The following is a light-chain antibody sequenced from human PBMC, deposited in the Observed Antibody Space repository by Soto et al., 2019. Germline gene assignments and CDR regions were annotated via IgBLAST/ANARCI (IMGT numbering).Light chain of an antibody. Sequence: EIVLTQSPGTLSLSPGESETLSCRASQSVRSNYLAWYQQKPGQAPRLLIYGASSRATGIPDRFSGSGSGPDFTLTISRLEPEDFAVYYCQHYGSSAYTFGQGTTLEIK. CDR2: GAS. V-gene: IGKV3-20*01. CDR3: QHYGSSAYT. J-gene: IGKJ2*01. CDR1: QSVRSNY.